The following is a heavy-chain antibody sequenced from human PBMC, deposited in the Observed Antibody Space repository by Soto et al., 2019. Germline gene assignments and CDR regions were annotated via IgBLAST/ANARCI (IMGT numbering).Heavy chain of an antibody. CDR3: ARDGTLYDSSAYYYVY. CDR1: GGTFSRYA. CDR2: IIPVFGRA. V-gene: IGHV1-69*01. Sequence: QVQLVQSGAEVKKPGSSVKVSCKASGGTFSRYAISWVRQAPGQGLEWMGGIIPVFGRANYARKFQGRVTITADESTSTGYMELRSLTSEDTAVYYCARDGTLYDSSAYYYVYWGQGTLVTVSS. D-gene: IGHD3-22*01. J-gene: IGHJ4*02.